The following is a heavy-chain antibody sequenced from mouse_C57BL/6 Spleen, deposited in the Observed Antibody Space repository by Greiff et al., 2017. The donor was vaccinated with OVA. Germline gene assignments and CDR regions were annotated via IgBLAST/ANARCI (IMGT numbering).Heavy chain of an antibody. CDR1: GYTFTDYN. CDR2: INPNNGGT. CDR3: ARAYGSRPSYAMDY. V-gene: IGHV1-22*01. J-gene: IGHJ4*01. D-gene: IGHD1-1*01. Sequence: EVQLVESGPELVKPGASVKMSCKASGYTFTDYNMHWVKQSHGKSLEWIGYINPNNGGTSYNQKFKGKATLTVNKSSSTAYMELRSLTSEDSAVYYCARAYGSRPSYAMDYWGQGTSVTVSS.